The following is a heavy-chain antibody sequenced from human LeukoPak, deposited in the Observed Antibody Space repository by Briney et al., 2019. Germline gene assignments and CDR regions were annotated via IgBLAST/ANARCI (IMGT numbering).Heavy chain of an antibody. D-gene: IGHD5-12*01. CDR2: IWYDGSNK. CDR3: ARDGYQSHNWFDP. V-gene: IGHV3-33*01. Sequence: PGGSLRLSCAASGFTFSSYGMHWVRQAPGKGLEWVAVIWYDGSNKYYAYSVKDRFTISRDNSKNTLYLQMKSLRAEDTAVYYCARDGYQSHNWFDPWGQGTLVTVSS. CDR1: GFTFSSYG. J-gene: IGHJ5*02.